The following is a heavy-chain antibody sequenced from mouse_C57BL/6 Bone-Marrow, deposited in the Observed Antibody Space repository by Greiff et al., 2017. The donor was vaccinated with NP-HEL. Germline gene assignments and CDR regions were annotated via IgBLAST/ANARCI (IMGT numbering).Heavy chain of an antibody. CDR2: INPGSGGT. D-gene: IGHD1-1*01. CDR1: GYAFTNYL. Sequence: QVRLQQSGAELVRPGTSVKVSCKASGYAFTNYLIEWVKQRPGQGLEWIGVINPGSGGTNYNEKFKGKATLTADKSSSPAYMQLSSLTSEDSAVYFCARVSTTVPYWYFDVWGTGTTVTVSS. CDR3: ARVSTTVPYWYFDV. V-gene: IGHV1-54*01. J-gene: IGHJ1*03.